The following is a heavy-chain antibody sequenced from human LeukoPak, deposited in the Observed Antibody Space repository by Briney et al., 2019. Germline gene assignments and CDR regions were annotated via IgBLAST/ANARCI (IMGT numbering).Heavy chain of an antibody. J-gene: IGHJ4*02. CDR2: ISSSGGST. V-gene: IGHV3-23*01. D-gene: IGHD4-17*01. Sequence: GGSLRLSCAASGFTFSSYAMSWVRQAPGKGPEWVSTISSSGGSTYYADSVKGRFTISRDNSKNTLYLQMKSLRVEDTAVYYCAQNFTTVTTVYWGQGTLVTVSS. CDR3: AQNFTTVTTVY. CDR1: GFTFSSYA.